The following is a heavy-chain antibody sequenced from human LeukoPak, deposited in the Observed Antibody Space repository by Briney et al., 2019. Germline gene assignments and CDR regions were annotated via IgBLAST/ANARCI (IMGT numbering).Heavy chain of an antibody. CDR2: ISGSGVST. V-gene: IGHV3-23*01. J-gene: IGHJ3*02. CDR3: ATGNPGWDGPFDI. CDR1: GFTFAGYA. D-gene: IGHD1-14*01. Sequence: PGGSLRLSCAASGFTFAGYAMSWVRQAPGKGLEWVSTISGSGVSTYYADSVKGQFTISRDNSKNTLYLQMNSLRAEDTAVYYCATGNPGWDGPFDIWGQGTMVTVSS.